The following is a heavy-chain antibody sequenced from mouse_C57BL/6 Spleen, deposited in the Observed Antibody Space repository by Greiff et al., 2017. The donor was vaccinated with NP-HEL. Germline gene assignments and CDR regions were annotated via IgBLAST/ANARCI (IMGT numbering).Heavy chain of an antibody. CDR1: GYTFTSYG. CDR3: ARRGYYGSLLYY. J-gene: IGHJ2*01. CDR2: IYPRSGNT. D-gene: IGHD1-1*01. V-gene: IGHV1-81*01. Sequence: VQLQESGAELARPGASVKLSCKASGYTFTSYGISWVKQRTGQGLEWIGEIYPRSGNTYYNEKFKGKATLTADKSSSTAYMELRSLTSEDSAVYFCARRGYYGSLLYYWGQGTTLTVSS.